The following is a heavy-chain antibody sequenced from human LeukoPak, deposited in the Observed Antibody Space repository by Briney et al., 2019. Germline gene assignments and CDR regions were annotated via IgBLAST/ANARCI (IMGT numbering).Heavy chain of an antibody. V-gene: IGHV4-59*01. CDR2: IYYSGST. J-gene: IGHJ6*03. CDR3: ARVEVAAAGVYYYYYMDV. CDR1: GGSISSYY. Sequence: KPSETLSLTCTVSGGSISSYYWSWIRQPPGKGLEWIGYIYYSGSTNYNPSLKSRVTISVDTSKNQFSLKLSSVTAADTAVYYCARVEVAAAGVYYYYYMDVWGKGTTVTVSS. D-gene: IGHD6-13*01.